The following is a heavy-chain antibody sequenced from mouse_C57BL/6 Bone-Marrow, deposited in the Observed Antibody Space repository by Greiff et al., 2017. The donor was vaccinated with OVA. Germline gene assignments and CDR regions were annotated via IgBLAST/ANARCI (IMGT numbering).Heavy chain of an antibody. CDR2: ISDGGSYT. Sequence: EVNVVESGGGLVKPGGSLKLSCAASGFTFSSYAMSWVRQTPEKRLEWVATISDGGSYTYYPDNVKGRFTISRDNAKNNLYLQMSHLKSEDTAMYYCARGAITTVNYWGQGTTLTVSS. J-gene: IGHJ2*01. CDR1: GFTFSSYA. V-gene: IGHV5-4*03. CDR3: ARGAITTVNY. D-gene: IGHD1-1*01.